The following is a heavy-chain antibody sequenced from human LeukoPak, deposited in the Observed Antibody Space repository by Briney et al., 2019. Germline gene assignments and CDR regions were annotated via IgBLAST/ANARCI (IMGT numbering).Heavy chain of an antibody. CDR1: GYTVTGYY. D-gene: IGHD3-16*01. V-gene: IGHV1-2*02. CDR2: INPNSGGT. J-gene: IGHJ4*02. Sequence: GASVKVSYKASGYTVTGYYMHSVRQAPGQGLEWMGWINPNSGGTNYAQKFQGRVTMTRDTSISTAYMELSRLRSDDTAVYYCARGLMITFGGVQVDYWGQGTLVTVSS. CDR3: ARGLMITFGGVQVDY.